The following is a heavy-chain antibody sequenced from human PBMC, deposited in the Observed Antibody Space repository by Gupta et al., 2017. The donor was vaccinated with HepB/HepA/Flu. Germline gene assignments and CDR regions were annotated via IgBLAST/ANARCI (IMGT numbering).Heavy chain of an antibody. CDR1: GFTFGSYP. CDR3: ARGYDPESFDY. CDR2: ISSSGTYI. Sequence: EVHLVESGGGLVKPGGSLRLSCVASGFTFGSYPMNWVRQAPGKGLECVSSISSSGTYIYYADSLKGRSTISRDNAQNSLYLQMNSLRAEDTAVYYCARGYDPESFDYWGQGTLVTVSS. V-gene: IGHV3-21*01. D-gene: IGHD3-16*01. J-gene: IGHJ4*02.